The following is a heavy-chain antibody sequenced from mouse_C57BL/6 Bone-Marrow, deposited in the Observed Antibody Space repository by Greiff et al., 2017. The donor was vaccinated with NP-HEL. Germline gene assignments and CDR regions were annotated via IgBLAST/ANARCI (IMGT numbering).Heavy chain of an antibody. V-gene: IGHV6-6*01. CDR3: TRDYGSSYWYCDV. CDR1: GFTFSDAW. CDR2: IRNKANNHAT. D-gene: IGHD1-1*01. J-gene: IGHJ1*03. Sequence: EVKLVESGGGLVQPGGSMKLSCAASGFTFSDAWMDWVRQSPEKGLEWVAEIRNKANNHATYYAESVKGRFTISRDDSKSSVYLQMNSLRAEDTGIYYCTRDYGSSYWYCDVWGTGTTVTVSS.